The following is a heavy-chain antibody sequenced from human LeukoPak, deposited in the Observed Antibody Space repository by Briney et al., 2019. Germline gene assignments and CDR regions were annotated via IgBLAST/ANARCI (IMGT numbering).Heavy chain of an antibody. Sequence: PGGSLRLSCAASGFTFSSYWMSWVRQAPGKGLEWVSAISVSGDNTYYADSVKGRFTISRDNAKHSLYLEMNSLRAEDTALYYCAKALGVTVAILSFDYWGQGALVTVSS. V-gene: IGHV3-23*01. CDR3: AKALGVTVAILSFDY. CDR2: ISVSGDNT. D-gene: IGHD6-19*01. J-gene: IGHJ4*02. CDR1: GFTFSSYW.